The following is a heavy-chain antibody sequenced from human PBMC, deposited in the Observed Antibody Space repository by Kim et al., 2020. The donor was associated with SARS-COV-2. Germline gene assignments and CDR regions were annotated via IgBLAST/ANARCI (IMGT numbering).Heavy chain of an antibody. CDR1: GFTFDDYA. Sequence: GGSLRLSCAASGFTFDDYAIHWVRQAPGKGLEWVSGISWNSGSIGYADSVKGRFTISRDNAKNSLYLQMNSLRAEDTALYYCAKDVATLPKLPRYWGQGTLVTVSS. D-gene: IGHD5-12*01. V-gene: IGHV3-9*01. J-gene: IGHJ4*02. CDR3: AKDVATLPKLPRY. CDR2: ISWNSGSI.